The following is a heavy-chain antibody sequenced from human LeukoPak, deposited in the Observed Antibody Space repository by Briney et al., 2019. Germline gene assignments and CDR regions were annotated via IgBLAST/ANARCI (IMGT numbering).Heavy chain of an antibody. Sequence: GGSLRLSCTASGFXFSSYEMNWVRQAPGKGLEWVSYIDSSASTIYYADSVKGRFTISRDNAKNSLYLQMNSLRADDTAVYYCARAPYSSGWYQFDYWGQGTLVTVSS. CDR1: GFXFSSYE. CDR2: IDSSASTI. D-gene: IGHD6-19*01. J-gene: IGHJ4*02. CDR3: ARAPYSSGWYQFDY. V-gene: IGHV3-48*03.